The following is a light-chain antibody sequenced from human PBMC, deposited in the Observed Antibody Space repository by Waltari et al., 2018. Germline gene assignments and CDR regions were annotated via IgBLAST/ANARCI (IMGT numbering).Light chain of an antibody. CDR1: QSISSW. J-gene: IGKJ2*01. V-gene: IGKV1-5*03. CDR3: QQYNSYSRT. CDR2: KAS. Sequence: DIQMTQSPSTLSASVGDRVTITCRASQSISSWLAWYQQKPGKAPKLMIYKASSLESGVPSRFSGIGSGTEFTLTISSLQPDDFATYYCQQYNSYSRTFGQGTKLEI.